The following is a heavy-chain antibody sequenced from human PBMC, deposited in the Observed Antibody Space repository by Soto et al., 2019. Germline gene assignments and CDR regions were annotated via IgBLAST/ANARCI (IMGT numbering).Heavy chain of an antibody. CDR3: ARRDGSCCDY. D-gene: IGHD2-15*01. J-gene: IGHJ4*02. Sequence: QVQLQESGPGLVKPSETLSLTCTVSGGSISSYYWSWIRQPPGKGLEWIGYIYYSGSTNYNPSLKSRVTISVDTSKNQFSLKRSSVTAADTAVYYCARRDGSCCDYWGQGTLVTVSS. CDR1: GGSISSYY. CDR2: IYYSGST. V-gene: IGHV4-59*08.